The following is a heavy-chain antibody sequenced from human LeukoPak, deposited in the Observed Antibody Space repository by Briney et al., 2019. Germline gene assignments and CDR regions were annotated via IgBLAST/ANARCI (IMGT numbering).Heavy chain of an antibody. CDR2: IKPDGSDK. CDR3: AREEGGSQGFYFDY. J-gene: IGHJ4*02. CDR1: GFTFSSHW. D-gene: IGHD3-16*01. Sequence: PGGSLRLSCVASGFTFSSHWMSWVRQAPGKGLEWVANIKPDGSDKYYVDAVKGRFTISRDNSKSTLYLQMNSLRVEDTAVYYCAREEGGSQGFYFDYWGQGTLVTVSS. V-gene: IGHV3-7*05.